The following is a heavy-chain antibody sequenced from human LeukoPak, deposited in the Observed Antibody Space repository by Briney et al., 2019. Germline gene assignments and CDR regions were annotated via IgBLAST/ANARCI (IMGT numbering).Heavy chain of an antibody. D-gene: IGHD3-3*01. J-gene: IGHJ5*02. CDR3: ARDWLELTPSFDP. CDR2: ISAYNGNT. Sequence: ASVKVSCKASGYTFTSYGISWVRQAPGQGLEWMGWISAYNGNTNYEQKLQGRVTITTDTSTNTAYMELRSLRSDDTAVYYCARDWLELTPSFDPWGQGTLVTVSS. V-gene: IGHV1-18*01. CDR1: GYTFTSYG.